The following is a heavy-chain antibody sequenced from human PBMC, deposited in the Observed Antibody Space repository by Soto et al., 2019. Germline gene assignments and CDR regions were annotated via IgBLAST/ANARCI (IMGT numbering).Heavy chain of an antibody. V-gene: IGHV1-46*01. J-gene: IGHJ4*02. CDR3: ARHGKRITMVRGKLGFDY. CDR2: IDPSGGIT. D-gene: IGHD3-10*01. CDR1: GYSFTNFH. Sequence: ASVKVSCKASGYSFTNFHIHWVRQAPGQGLEWMGMIDPSGGITRDAQRLQGRITMTRDASTSTVYMELRSLTSEDTAVYYCARHGKRITMVRGKLGFDYWGQGTLVTVSS.